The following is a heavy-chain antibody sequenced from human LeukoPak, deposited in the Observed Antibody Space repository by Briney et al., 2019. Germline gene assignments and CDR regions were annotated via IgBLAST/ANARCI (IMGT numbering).Heavy chain of an antibody. V-gene: IGHV4-59*08. Sequence: SETLSLTCTVSGDSITNSYWNWIRQPPGRGLEGIGRISYGGSTNYNPSLKSRVIISRDTSKNQFSLELTSVTAADTAIYYCAKRIIEARENGDSNWLDPWGQGTLVTVSS. CDR3: AKRIIEARENGDSNWLDP. CDR1: GDSITNSY. CDR2: ISYGGST. J-gene: IGHJ5*01. D-gene: IGHD4-17*01.